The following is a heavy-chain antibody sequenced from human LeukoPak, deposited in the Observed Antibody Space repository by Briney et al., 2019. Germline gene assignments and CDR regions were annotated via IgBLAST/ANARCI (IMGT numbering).Heavy chain of an antibody. Sequence: SSETLSLTCTVSGGSISSSSYYWGWIRQPPGKGLEWIGSIYYRGSTYHNPSLKSRVTISVDTSKNQFSLKLSSVTAADTAVYYCARDRSSRRYDLYYFDYWGQGTLVTVSS. CDR3: ARDRSSRRYDLYYFDY. D-gene: IGHD3-3*01. CDR1: GGSISSSSYY. V-gene: IGHV4-39*07. CDR2: IYYRGST. J-gene: IGHJ4*02.